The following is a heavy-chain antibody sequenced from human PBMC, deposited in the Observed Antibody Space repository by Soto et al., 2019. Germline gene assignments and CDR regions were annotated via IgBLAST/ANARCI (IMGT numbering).Heavy chain of an antibody. V-gene: IGHV4-39*01. Sequence: PSQTLSLTCTVSVASIITDNYFWLWIRHSPRRGLELIGSISYSGRTYDNPSLQSRVTISIDASKNQFSLKLTSVTTADTAVYYCARRRASDYGGNHHPYYFDRWGQGALVTVSS. J-gene: IGHJ4*02. CDR2: ISYSGRT. CDR3: ARRRASDYGGNHHPYYFDR. D-gene: IGHD4-17*01. CDR1: VASIITDNYF.